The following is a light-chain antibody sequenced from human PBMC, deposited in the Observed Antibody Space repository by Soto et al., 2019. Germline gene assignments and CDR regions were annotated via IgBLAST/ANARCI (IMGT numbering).Light chain of an antibody. V-gene: IGKV1-12*01. CDR2: GAS. CDR3: QQANSFPIT. CDR1: QGISTW. J-gene: IGKJ5*01. Sequence: TQSPSSVSASVGARVTITCRASQGISTWLAWYQQKAGKAPNLLIYGASNLHSGVPSRFSGIGSGTTGTINIRSLQPEDGETYYCQQANSFPITFGQGTRLETK.